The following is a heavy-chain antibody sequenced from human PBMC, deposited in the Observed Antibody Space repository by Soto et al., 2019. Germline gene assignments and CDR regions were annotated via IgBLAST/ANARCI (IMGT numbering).Heavy chain of an antibody. V-gene: IGHV3-30*03. D-gene: IGHD3-10*01. Sequence: QVQLVESGGGVVQPGRSLRLSCAASGFTLSNNGMHWVRQAPGKGLEWVAVISRDGNTKFYADSVKGRFAISKDNSENTLYLQMNSLILEDTAVYFCARELASGNWGQGTLVTVSS. CDR1: GFTLSNNG. CDR3: ARELASGN. CDR2: ISRDGNTK. J-gene: IGHJ4*02.